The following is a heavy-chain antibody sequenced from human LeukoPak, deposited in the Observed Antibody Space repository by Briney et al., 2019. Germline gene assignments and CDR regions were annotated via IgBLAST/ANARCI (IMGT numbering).Heavy chain of an antibody. CDR3: AKGYYYDSSGYYSHLDY. D-gene: IGHD3-22*01. V-gene: IGHV3-30*18. CDR2: ISYDGSNK. J-gene: IGHJ4*02. Sequence: GRSLRLSCAASGFTFSSYGMHWVRQAPGKGLEWVAVISYDGSNKYYADSVKGRFTISRDNSKNTLYLQMNSLRAEDTAVYYCAKGYYYDSSGYYSHLDYWGQGTLVTVSS. CDR1: GFTFSSYG.